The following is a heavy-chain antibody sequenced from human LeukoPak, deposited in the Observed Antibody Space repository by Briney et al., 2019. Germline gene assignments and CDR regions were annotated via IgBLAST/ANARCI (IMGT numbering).Heavy chain of an antibody. Sequence: GGSLRLSCAASGFPFSNYAMTWVRQAPGKGLERVSGISDSGDRTYYADSVKGRFTISRDNSKNMLYLQMNSLRVEDTALYYSAKGLGTSGYHDYWGQGTLVTVSS. CDR2: ISDSGDRT. D-gene: IGHD3-22*01. V-gene: IGHV3-23*01. CDR3: AKGLGTSGYHDY. J-gene: IGHJ4*02. CDR1: GFPFSNYA.